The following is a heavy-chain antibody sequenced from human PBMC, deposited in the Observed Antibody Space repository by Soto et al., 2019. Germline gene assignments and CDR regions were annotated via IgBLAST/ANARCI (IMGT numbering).Heavy chain of an antibody. D-gene: IGHD2-2*01. Sequence: EVQLLESGGGLVQPGESPRVSCIASGFTFRSYAMSWVRQAPGKGLEWVSAISGSGGSTYYADSVKGRFTISRDNSKNTLYLQMNSLRAEDTATYYCAKDLDVYCSSASCYGDAFDIWGQGTMVTVSS. CDR3: AKDLDVYCSSASCYGDAFDI. V-gene: IGHV3-23*01. J-gene: IGHJ3*02. CDR2: ISGSGGST. CDR1: GFTFRSYA.